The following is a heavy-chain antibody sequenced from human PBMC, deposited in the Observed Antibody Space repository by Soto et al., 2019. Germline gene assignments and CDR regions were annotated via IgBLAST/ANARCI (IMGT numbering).Heavy chain of an antibody. CDR2: IYHSGST. V-gene: IGHV4-4*02. CDR3: ARQRTRIAARPGNSFDP. CDR1: SGSISSSNW. Sequence: PSETLSLTCAVSSGSISSSNWWSWVRQPPGKGLEWIGEIYHSGSTNYNPSLKSRVTISVDKSKNQFSLKLSSVTAADTSVYYCARQRTRIAARPGNSFDPWGQGTLVTVSS. D-gene: IGHD6-6*01. J-gene: IGHJ5*02.